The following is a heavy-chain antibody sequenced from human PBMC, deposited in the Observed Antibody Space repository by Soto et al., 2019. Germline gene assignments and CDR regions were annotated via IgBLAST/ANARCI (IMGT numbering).Heavy chain of an antibody. Sequence: EVKKPGSSVKVSCRASGGXXXGYGFIWVRQAXXXGLEWMGGIISIFGTPYYAQKFQGRVTISADESTSTAYMEVSSLRREDTAVYFCARGVSSGWFDYWGQGTLVTVSS. CDR1: GGXXXGYG. D-gene: IGHD6-19*01. CDR3: ARGVSSGWFDY. V-gene: IGHV1-69*01. CDR2: IISIFGTP. J-gene: IGHJ4*02.